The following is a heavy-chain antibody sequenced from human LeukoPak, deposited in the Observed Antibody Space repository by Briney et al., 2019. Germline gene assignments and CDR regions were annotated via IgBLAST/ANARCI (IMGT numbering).Heavy chain of an antibody. V-gene: IGHV4-4*07. CDR3: ARVRSDYDFWSGYFRYMDV. CDR1: GNSFGDYY. D-gene: IGHD3-3*01. J-gene: IGHJ6*03. Sequence: SETLSLTCTVSGNSFGDYYWSWIRQPAGKGLEWIGRIYTSGSTTYNPSLKSRVTMSVDTSKSQFSLNLMSVTAADTAVYYCARVRSDYDFWSGYFRYMDVWGKGTTVTVSS. CDR2: IYTSGST.